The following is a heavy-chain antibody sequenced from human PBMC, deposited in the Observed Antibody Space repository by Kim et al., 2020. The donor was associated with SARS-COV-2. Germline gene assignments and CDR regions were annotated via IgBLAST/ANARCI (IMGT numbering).Heavy chain of an antibody. CDR3: ARVAAGSSGWNAESDY. CDR1: GFTFSSYW. Sequence: GGSLRLSCAASGFTFSSYWMSWVRQAPGKGLEWVANIKQDGSEKYYVDSVKGRFTISRDNAKNSLYLQMNSLRAEDTAVYYCARVAAGSSGWNAESDYWGQGTLVTVSS. V-gene: IGHV3-7*01. CDR2: IKQDGSEK. J-gene: IGHJ4*02. D-gene: IGHD6-19*01.